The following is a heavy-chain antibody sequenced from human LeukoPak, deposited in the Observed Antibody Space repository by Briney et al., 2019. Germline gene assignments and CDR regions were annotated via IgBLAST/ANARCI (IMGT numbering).Heavy chain of an antibody. D-gene: IGHD4-17*01. J-gene: IGHJ6*03. Sequence: SETLSLTCTVSGDSINNYYWSWIRQPPGKGLEWIGYIYYSGSTNYNPSLKSRVTISIDTSKKQVSLKLSSVTAADTAVYYCATLPGDYGSYYYYYMDVWGKGTTVTVSS. CDR3: ATLPGDYGSYYYYYMDV. CDR1: GDSINNYY. V-gene: IGHV4-59*01. CDR2: IYYSGST.